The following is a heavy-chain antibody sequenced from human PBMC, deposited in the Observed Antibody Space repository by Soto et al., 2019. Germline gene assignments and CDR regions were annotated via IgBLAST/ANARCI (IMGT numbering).Heavy chain of an antibody. J-gene: IGHJ6*02. V-gene: IGHV3-53*01. CDR2: IYSGGST. Sequence: EVQLVESGGGLIQPGGSLRLSCAASGFTVSSNYMSWVRQAPGKGLEWVSVIYSGGSTYYADSVKGRFTISRDNSKNALYLQMNSLRAEDTAVYYCARDRLRYGYGPGVYYYYGMDVWGQGTTVTVSS. CDR1: GFTVSSNY. CDR3: ARDRLRYGYGPGVYYYYGMDV. D-gene: IGHD5-18*01.